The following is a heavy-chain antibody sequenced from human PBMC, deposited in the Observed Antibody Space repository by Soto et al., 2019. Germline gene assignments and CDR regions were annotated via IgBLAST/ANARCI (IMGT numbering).Heavy chain of an antibody. Sequence: EVQLVESGGGLVQPGGSLRLSCAASGFTFSSYWMSWVRQAPGKGLEWVANIKQDGSEKDYVDSVKGRFTISRDNAKNSLYLQMNSLRAEDTAVYYCARDKATMVRGVIAAFDLWGRGTLVTVSS. J-gene: IGHJ2*01. V-gene: IGHV3-7*05. D-gene: IGHD3-10*01. CDR2: IKQDGSEK. CDR1: GFTFSSYW. CDR3: ARDKATMVRGVIAAFDL.